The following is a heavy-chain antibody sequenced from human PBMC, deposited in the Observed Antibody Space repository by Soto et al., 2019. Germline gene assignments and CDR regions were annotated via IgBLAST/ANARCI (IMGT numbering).Heavy chain of an antibody. Sequence: SETLSLTCTVSGDSISTDYWSWIRQSPGKGLEWIGFIYYGGSTTYNPSLKSRVTISVDTPKNQFSLKLSSVTAADTAVYYCAKNWNWGSLVHWGQGTLVTVSS. CDR3: AKNWNWGSLVH. CDR2: IYYGGST. J-gene: IGHJ4*02. CDR1: GDSISTDY. V-gene: IGHV4-59*08. D-gene: IGHD7-27*01.